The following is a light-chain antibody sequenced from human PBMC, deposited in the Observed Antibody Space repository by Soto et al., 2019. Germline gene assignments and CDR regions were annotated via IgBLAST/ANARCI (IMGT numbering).Light chain of an antibody. CDR2: GVN. Sequence: SVLTQPPSASGSPGQSVTISCTGTSSDVGGYNSVSWYQQHPGKAPKLIISGVNQRPSGVPDRFSGSKSGNAASLTVSGLQAEDEADYYCCSYADTNHYVCGTGTKVTVL. J-gene: IGLJ1*01. V-gene: IGLV2-8*01. CDR3: CSYADTNHYV. CDR1: SSDVGGYNS.